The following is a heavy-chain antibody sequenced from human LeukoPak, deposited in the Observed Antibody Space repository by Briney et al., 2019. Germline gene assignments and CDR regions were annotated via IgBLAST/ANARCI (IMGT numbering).Heavy chain of an antibody. J-gene: IGHJ4*02. CDR3: ARPAAGTDYFDY. V-gene: IGHV4-39*01. Sequence: SETLSLTCTVSGGSISSSSYYWGWIRQPPGKGLEWIGSIYYSGSTYHNPSLKSRVTISVDTSKNQFSLKLSSVTAADTAVYYCARPAAGTDYFDYWGQGTLVTVSS. CDR2: IYYSGST. D-gene: IGHD6-13*01. CDR1: GGSISSSSYY.